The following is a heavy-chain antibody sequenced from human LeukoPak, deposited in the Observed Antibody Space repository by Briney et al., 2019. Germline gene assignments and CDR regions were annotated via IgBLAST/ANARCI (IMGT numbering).Heavy chain of an antibody. CDR2: ISYDGSNK. CDR1: GFTFSSYA. J-gene: IGHJ4*02. D-gene: IGHD1-1*01. Sequence: PGGSLRLSCAASGFTFSSYAMHWVRQAPGKGLEWVAVISYDGSNKYYADSVKGRFTISRDNSKNTLYLQMNSLRAEDTAVYYCATRINNWNDGDYWGQGTLVTVSS. V-gene: IGHV3-30*14. CDR3: ATRINNWNDGDY.